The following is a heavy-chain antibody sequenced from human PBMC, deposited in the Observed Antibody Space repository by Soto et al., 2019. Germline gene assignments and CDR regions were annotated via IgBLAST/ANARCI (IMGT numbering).Heavy chain of an antibody. CDR3: ARAPRLKYYYDSSGSPTGAFDI. J-gene: IGHJ3*02. CDR2: IYSGGST. D-gene: IGHD3-22*01. Sequence: GGSLRLSCAASGFTVSSNYMSWVRQAPGKGLEWVSVIYSGGSTYYADSVKGRFTISRDNSKNTLYLQMNSLRAEDTAVYYCARAPRLKYYYDSSGSPTGAFDIWGQGTVVTVSS. CDR1: GFTVSSNY. V-gene: IGHV3-53*01.